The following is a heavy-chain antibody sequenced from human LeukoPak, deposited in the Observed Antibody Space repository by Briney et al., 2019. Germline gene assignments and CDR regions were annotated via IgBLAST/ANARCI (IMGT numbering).Heavy chain of an antibody. CDR2: INWNGGST. Sequence: RGGSLRLSCAASGFTFDDYGMTWVRQAPGKGLEWVSGINWNGGSTGYADSVKGRFTISRDNAKNSLSLQMNSLKTEDTAVYYCTPSIAVAGSLDYWGQGTLVTVSS. CDR3: TPSIAVAGSLDY. V-gene: IGHV3-20*04. D-gene: IGHD6-19*01. J-gene: IGHJ4*02. CDR1: GFTFDDYG.